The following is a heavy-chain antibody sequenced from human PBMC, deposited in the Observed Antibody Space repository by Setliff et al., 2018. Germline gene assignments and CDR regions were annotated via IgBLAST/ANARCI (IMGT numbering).Heavy chain of an antibody. Sequence: SETLSLTCTVSGGSISSSNWWSWVRQPPGKGLEWIGEIYHSGSTNYNPSLKSRVTISVDKSKNQFSLKLSSVTAADTAVYYCAAIGLDTALITGVLLDFWGQGTLVTVSS. CDR1: GGSISSSNW. CDR2: IYHSGST. J-gene: IGHJ4*02. CDR3: AAIGLDTALITGVLLDF. D-gene: IGHD5-18*01. V-gene: IGHV4-4*02.